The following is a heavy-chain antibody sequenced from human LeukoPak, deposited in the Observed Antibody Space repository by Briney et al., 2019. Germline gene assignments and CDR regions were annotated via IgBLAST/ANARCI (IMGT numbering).Heavy chain of an antibody. CDR2: IIPIFGTA. V-gene: IGHV1-69*13. J-gene: IGHJ3*02. CDR1: GGTFSSYA. D-gene: IGHD3-10*01. CDR3: ASSGPSGAFDI. Sequence: SVKVSCKASGGTFSSYAISWVRQAPGQGLEWMGGIIPIFGTANSAQKFQGRVTITADESTSTAYMELSSLRSEDTAVYYCASSGPSGAFDIWGQGTMVTVSS.